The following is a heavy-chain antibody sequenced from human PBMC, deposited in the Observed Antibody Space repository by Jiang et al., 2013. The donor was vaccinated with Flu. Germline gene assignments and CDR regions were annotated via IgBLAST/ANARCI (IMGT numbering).Heavy chain of an antibody. V-gene: IGHV5-10-1*01. CDR2: IDPADSYS. CDR3: ARHNGASAHQRSLPGNNWFDP. CDR1: GYSFTSYW. J-gene: IGHJ5*02. D-gene: IGHD2-8*01. Sequence: GAEVKKPGESLRISCKGSGYSFTSYWISWLRQMPGKGLEWMGRIDPADSYSNYNPSFQGHVNISVDRSISTAYLQWSSLKASDTAIYYCARHNGASAHQRSLPGNNWFDPWGQGTLVTVSS.